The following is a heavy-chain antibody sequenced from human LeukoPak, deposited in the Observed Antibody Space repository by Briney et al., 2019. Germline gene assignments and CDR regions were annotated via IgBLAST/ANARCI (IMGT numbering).Heavy chain of an antibody. V-gene: IGHV4-39*01. D-gene: IGHD1-26*01. CDR1: GGSITSSHYY. J-gene: IGHJ4*02. CDR2: IYHSGST. Sequence: PSETLSLTCNVSGGSITSSHYYWGWIRQPPGKGLEWIGTIYHSGSTYYNPSLKSRIAIAVDTSTNQFSLKLTSVTAADTAVYFCARHITVGVSSPWLYWGQGALVTVSS. CDR3: ARHITVGVSSPWLY.